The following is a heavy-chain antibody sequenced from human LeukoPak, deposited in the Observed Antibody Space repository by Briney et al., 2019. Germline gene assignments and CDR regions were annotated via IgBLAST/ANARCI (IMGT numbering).Heavy chain of an antibody. CDR1: GGSFSGYY. Sequence: PSETLSLTCAVYGGSFSGYYWSWIRQPPGKGLEWIGSIYHSGSTYYNPSLKSRVTISVDKSKNQFSLKLSSVTAADTAVYYCARAAIVGATHVDAFDIWGQGTMVTVSS. V-gene: IGHV4-34*01. D-gene: IGHD1-26*01. CDR2: IYHSGST. J-gene: IGHJ3*02. CDR3: ARAAIVGATHVDAFDI.